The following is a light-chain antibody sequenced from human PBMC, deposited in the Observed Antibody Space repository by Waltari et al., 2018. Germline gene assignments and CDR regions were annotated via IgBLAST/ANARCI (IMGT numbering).Light chain of an antibody. V-gene: IGLV2-8*01. CDR2: EAS. Sequence: QSALTQPPSASGSPGQSVTISCTGTSSDIGGYPYVSWYQQHPGEAPKLIIFEASKRSSGVPDRFSGSKAGNTASLTGSGLQADDEADYYCSSYAGSHTVLLFGGGTKLTVL. CDR1: SSDIGGYPY. J-gene: IGLJ2*01. CDR3: SSYAGSHTVLL.